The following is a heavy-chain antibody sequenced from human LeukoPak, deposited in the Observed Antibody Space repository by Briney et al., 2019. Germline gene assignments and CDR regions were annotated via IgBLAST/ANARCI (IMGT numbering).Heavy chain of an antibody. CDR1: GYTFTSYG. CDR2: MNPNSGNT. Sequence: ASVKVSCKASGYTFTSYGINWVRQATGQGLEWMGWMNPNSGNTGYAQKFQGRVTMTRNTSISTAYMELSSLRSEDTAVYYCARGPYRGTIFGVVIGPFDYWGQGTLVTVSS. J-gene: IGHJ4*02. V-gene: IGHV1-8*02. D-gene: IGHD3-3*01. CDR3: ARGPYRGTIFGVVIGPFDY.